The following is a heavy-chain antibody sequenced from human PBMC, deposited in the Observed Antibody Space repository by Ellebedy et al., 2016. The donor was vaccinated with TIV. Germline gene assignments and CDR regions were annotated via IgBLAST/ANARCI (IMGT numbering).Heavy chain of an antibody. J-gene: IGHJ6*02. CDR3: ARDPTDITMVRGVGGDYYYYGMDV. CDR2: ISSSSSYI. V-gene: IGHV3-21*01. D-gene: IGHD3-10*01. CDR1: GFTFSSYS. Sequence: GGSLRLXXAASGFTFSSYSMNWVRQAPGKGLEWVSSISSSSSYIYYADSVKGRFTISRDNAKNSLYLQMNSLRAEDTAVYYCARDPTDITMVRGVGGDYYYYGMDVWGQGTTVTVSS.